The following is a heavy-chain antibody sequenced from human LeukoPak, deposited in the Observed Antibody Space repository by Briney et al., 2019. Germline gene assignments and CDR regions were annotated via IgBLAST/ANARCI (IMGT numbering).Heavy chain of an antibody. CDR3: ARANDAFDI. V-gene: IGHV4-59*01. CDR2: IYYSGST. Sequence: PSETLSLTCTVSGGSISSYYWSWIRQPPGKGLEWIGYIYYSGSTKYNPSLKSRVTISVDTSKNQFSLKLSSVTAADTAVYYCARANDAFDIWGQGTMVTVSS. D-gene: IGHD4/OR15-4a*01. CDR1: GGSISSYY. J-gene: IGHJ3*02.